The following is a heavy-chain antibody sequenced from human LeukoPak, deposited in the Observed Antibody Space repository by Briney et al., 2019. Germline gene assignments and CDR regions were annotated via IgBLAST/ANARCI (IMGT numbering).Heavy chain of an antibody. CDR2: ISSSSSYI. CDR1: GFTFSNYN. J-gene: IGHJ6*03. V-gene: IGHV3-21*01. Sequence: GGSLRLSCAASGFTFSNYNMNWVRQAPGKGLEWVSSISSSSSYIYYADSVRGRFTISRDNARNSLHLQMNSLRAEDTAVYYCARVMDSSSWYVYYYYYYMDVWGKGTTVTISS. CDR3: ARVMDSSSWYVYYYYYYMDV. D-gene: IGHD6-13*01.